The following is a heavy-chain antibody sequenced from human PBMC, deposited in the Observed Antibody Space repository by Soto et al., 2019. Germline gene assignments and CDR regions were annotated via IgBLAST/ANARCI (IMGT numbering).Heavy chain of an antibody. Sequence: SETLSLTCAVYGGSFSGYYWSWIRQPPGKGLEWIGEINHSGSTNYNPSLKSRVTISVDTSKNQFSLKLSSVTAADTAVYYCARFKYYDILTGYYTNWFDPWGQGTLVPVSS. D-gene: IGHD3-9*01. V-gene: IGHV4-34*01. J-gene: IGHJ5*02. CDR3: ARFKYYDILTGYYTNWFDP. CDR1: GGSFSGYY. CDR2: INHSGST.